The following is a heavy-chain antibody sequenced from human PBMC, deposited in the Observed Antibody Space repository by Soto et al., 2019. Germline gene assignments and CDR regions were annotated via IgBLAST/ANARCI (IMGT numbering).Heavy chain of an antibody. CDR2: IWYDGSNK. Sequence: GGSLRLSCAASGFTFSGYGMHWVRQAPGKGLEWVAVIWYDGSNKYYADSVKGRFTISRDNSKNTLYLQMNGLRAEDTAVYYCARDRSSFWSGYYTRPPYYCGMDVWGQGTTVTVSS. CDR3: ARDRSSFWSGYYTRPPYYCGMDV. D-gene: IGHD3-3*01. V-gene: IGHV3-33*01. CDR1: GFTFSGYG. J-gene: IGHJ6*02.